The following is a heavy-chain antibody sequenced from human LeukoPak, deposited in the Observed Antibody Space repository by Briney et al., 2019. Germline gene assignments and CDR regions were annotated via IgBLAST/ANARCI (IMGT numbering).Heavy chain of an antibody. D-gene: IGHD2-2*01. CDR1: GFTFSNYA. J-gene: IGHJ4*02. CDR3: ARDLLSPWVEVPAAAFDY. Sequence: PGGSLRLSCTASGFTFSNYAMHWVRQAPGKGLEWVAVISYDGSNKYYADSVKGRFTISRDNSKNTLYLQMNSLRPEDTAIYYCARDLLSPWVEVPAAAFDYWGQGTLVTVFS. V-gene: IGHV3-30-3*01. CDR2: ISYDGSNK.